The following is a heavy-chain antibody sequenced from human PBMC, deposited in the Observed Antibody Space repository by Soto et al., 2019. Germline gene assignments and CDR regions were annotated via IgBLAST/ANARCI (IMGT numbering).Heavy chain of an antibody. Sequence: ASVKVSCKASGYTLTSYGISWVRQAPGQGLEWMGWISAYNGNTNYGNTNYAQKLQGRVTMTTDTSTSTAYMELRSLRSDDTAVYYCARVLVTAMWRRFDPWGQGTLVTVSS. J-gene: IGHJ5*02. V-gene: IGHV1-18*04. CDR2: ISAYNGNTNYGNT. D-gene: IGHD2-21*02. CDR1: GYTLTSYG. CDR3: ARVLVTAMWRRFDP.